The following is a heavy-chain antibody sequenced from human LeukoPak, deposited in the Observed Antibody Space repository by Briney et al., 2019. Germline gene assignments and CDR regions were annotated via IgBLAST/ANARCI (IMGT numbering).Heavy chain of an antibody. CDR3: ARTVYRGYSYGPIDH. V-gene: IGHV3-11*06. Sequence: PGGSLRLSCAASGFTFSDYYMSWIRQAPGKGLEWVSYISSSSSYTNYADSVKGRFTISRDNAKNSLYLQMNSLRAEDTAVYYCARTVYRGYSYGPIDHWGQGTLVTVSS. D-gene: IGHD5-18*01. CDR1: GFTFSDYY. CDR2: ISSSSSYT. J-gene: IGHJ4*02.